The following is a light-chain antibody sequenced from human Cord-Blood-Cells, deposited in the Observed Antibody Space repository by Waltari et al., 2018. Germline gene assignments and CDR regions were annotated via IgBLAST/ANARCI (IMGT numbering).Light chain of an antibody. Sequence: QSALTQPASVSGSPGQSITISCTGTSSDVGGYNYVSWYQQHTGKAPKLMIYDVSNRPSGVSNRFSGSKSVNTASLTISGLQAEYEADYYCSSYTSSSTLVFGGGTKLTVL. CDR3: SSYTSSSTLV. CDR1: SSDVGGYNY. CDR2: DVS. V-gene: IGLV2-14*03. J-gene: IGLJ3*02.